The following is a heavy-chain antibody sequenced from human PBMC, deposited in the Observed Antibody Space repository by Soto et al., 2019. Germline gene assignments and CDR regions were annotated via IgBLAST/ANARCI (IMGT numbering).Heavy chain of an antibody. V-gene: IGHV3-21*01. CDR1: GFTFSSYS. J-gene: IGHJ5*02. CDR3: ARDRRPYCSSTSCSNSNWFDP. CDR2: ISSSSSYI. Sequence: EVQLVESGGGLVKPGGSLRLSCAASGFTFSSYSMNWVRQAPGKGLEWVSSISSSSSYIYYADSVKGRFTISRDNAKNSLYQLMNSLRAEDTAVYYCARDRRPYCSSTSCSNSNWFDPWGQGTLVTVSS. D-gene: IGHD2-2*01.